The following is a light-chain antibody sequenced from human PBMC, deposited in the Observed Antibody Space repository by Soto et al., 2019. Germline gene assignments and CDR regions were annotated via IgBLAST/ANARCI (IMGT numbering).Light chain of an antibody. J-gene: IGLJ1*01. V-gene: IGLV2-8*01. CDR3: SSYAGSNNWN. CDR2: EVS. Sequence: QSALTQPPSASGSPGQSVTISCTGTSSDVGDYNYVSWYQQHTGKAPKLMIYEVSKRPSGVPDRFSGSKSGNTASLTVSGLQAEDEAEYYCSSYAGSNNWNFGTGTKVTVL. CDR1: SSDVGDYNY.